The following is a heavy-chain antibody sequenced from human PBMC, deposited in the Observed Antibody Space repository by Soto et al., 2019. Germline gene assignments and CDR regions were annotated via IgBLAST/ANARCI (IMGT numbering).Heavy chain of an antibody. Sequence: QLQLQESGSGLVKPSQTLSLTCAVSGGSISSGGYSWSWIRQPPGKGLDWIGYIYHSGSTYYNPSLKSRVSIPVDRSKHQFSLKLSSVAAADTAVYSCARVPGPWGQGTLVTVSS. J-gene: IGHJ5*02. V-gene: IGHV4-30-2*01. CDR2: IYHSGST. CDR1: GGSISSGGYS. CDR3: ARVPGP.